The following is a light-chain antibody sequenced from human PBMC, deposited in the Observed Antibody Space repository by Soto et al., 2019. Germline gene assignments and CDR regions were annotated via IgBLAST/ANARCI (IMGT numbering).Light chain of an antibody. CDR2: GAS. J-gene: IGKJ2*01. CDR3: QQYFSYPFT. Sequence: IRMTQSPSSLSASIGDRVTFTCRASHRLNTYLAWYQQKPGKAPKLLIYGASTLQSGVPSRFSGSGSGTGFTLLISSLQSEDFATYYCQQYFSYPFTFGQGTKLEIK. V-gene: IGKV1-8*01. CDR1: HRLNTY.